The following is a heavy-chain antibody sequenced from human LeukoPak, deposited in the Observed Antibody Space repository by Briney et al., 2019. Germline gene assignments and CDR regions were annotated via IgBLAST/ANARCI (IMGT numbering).Heavy chain of an antibody. CDR3: ARAYGSGSLDY. CDR2: IYYSGST. J-gene: IGHJ4*02. CDR1: GGSISSYY. V-gene: IGHV4-59*01. Sequence: PSETLSLTRTVSGGSISSYYWSWIRQPPGKGLEWIGYIYYSGSTNYKPSLKSRVTISVDTSKNQFSLKLSSVTAADTAVYYCARAYGSGSLDYWGQGTLVTVSS. D-gene: IGHD3-10*01.